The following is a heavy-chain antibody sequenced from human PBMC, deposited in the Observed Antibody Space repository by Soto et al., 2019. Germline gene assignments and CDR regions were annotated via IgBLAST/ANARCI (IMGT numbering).Heavy chain of an antibody. V-gene: IGHV1-69*01. CDR3: ARNPQGIADRIGYYYYGMDV. J-gene: IGHJ6*02. CDR2: IIPIFGTA. D-gene: IGHD6-13*01. Sequence: QVQLVQSGAEVKKPGSSVKVSCKASGGTFSSYAISWVRQAPGQGLEWMGGIIPIFGTANYAQKFQGRVTITADESTSTAYMELSSLRSEDTAVYYCARNPQGIADRIGYYYYGMDVWGQGTTVTVSS. CDR1: GGTFSSYA.